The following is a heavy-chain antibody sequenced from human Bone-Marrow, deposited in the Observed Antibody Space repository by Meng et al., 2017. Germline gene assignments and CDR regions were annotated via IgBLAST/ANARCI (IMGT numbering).Heavy chain of an antibody. CDR2: IYHSGST. J-gene: IGHJ4*02. D-gene: IGHD1-7*01. CDR3: GRDQGRELINH. Sequence: QVQLQESGPGLVKPSQTLSLTCTVSGGSISSGTYYWTWIRQPPGKGLEWIGYIYHSGSTDYNPSLKSRVDISVDKSKNQFYLSLFSVTAADTAVYYCGRDQGRELINHWGQGTLVTVSS. CDR1: GGSISSGTYY. V-gene: IGHV4-30-4*01.